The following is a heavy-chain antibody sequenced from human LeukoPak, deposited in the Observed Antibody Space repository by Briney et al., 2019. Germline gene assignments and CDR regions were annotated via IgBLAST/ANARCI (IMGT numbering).Heavy chain of an antibody. D-gene: IGHD3-10*01. CDR2: LYHSGST. J-gene: IGHJ2*01. V-gene: IGHV4-38-2*01. CDR3: ATYYYGSGSYYNDWYFDL. CDR1: GYSISSGYY. Sequence: TSETLSLTCAVSGYSISSGYYWGWIRQPPGKGLEWIGSLYHSGSTYYNPSLKSRVTISVDTSKNQFSLKLSSVTAADTAVYYCATYYYGSGSYYNDWYFDLWGRGTLVTVSS.